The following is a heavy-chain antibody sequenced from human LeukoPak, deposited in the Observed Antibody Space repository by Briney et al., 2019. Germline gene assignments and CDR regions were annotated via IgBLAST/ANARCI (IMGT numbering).Heavy chain of an antibody. D-gene: IGHD3-10*01. CDR1: GFTFSSYA. Sequence: GGSLRLSCAASGFTFSSYAMHWVRQAPGKGLEWVTIISYDGTNKYYADSVKGRFTVSRDNSKNTLFLQMNSLRAEDTALYYCASSQGNYYYYYMDVWGKGTTVTVSS. CDR3: ASSQGNYYYYYMDV. V-gene: IGHV3-30*04. J-gene: IGHJ6*03. CDR2: ISYDGTNK.